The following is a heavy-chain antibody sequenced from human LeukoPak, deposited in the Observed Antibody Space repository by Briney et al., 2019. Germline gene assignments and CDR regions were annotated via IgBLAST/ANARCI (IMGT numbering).Heavy chain of an antibody. CDR2: IYYSGST. D-gene: IGHD2-2*01. V-gene: IGHV4-59*01. CDR3: ARGDREVVPAAIGWFDP. J-gene: IGHJ5*02. Sequence: SETLSLTCTVSGGSISSYYWSWIRQPPGKGLEWIGYIYYSGSTNYNPSLKSRVTISVDTSKNQFSLRLSSVTAADTAVYYCARGDREVVPAAIGWFDPWGQGTLVTVSS. CDR1: GGSISSYY.